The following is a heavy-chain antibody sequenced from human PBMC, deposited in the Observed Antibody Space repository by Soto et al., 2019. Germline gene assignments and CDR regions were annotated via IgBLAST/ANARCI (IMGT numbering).Heavy chain of an antibody. D-gene: IGHD2-21*01. J-gene: IGHJ3*01. CDR1: GGTFSTSA. CDR3: ATECGHSPVAGSEAFDV. V-gene: IGHV1-69*01. Sequence: QVQLVQSGAEVTTTGSSVKVSCKASGGTFSTSAISWVRQAPGHGLEWVGGIVPMYNTPVYAQSFQDRVTITADESTTSAFMEMTSLTSQDTAVYFCATECGHSPVAGSEAFDVWGQGTLVTVAS. CDR2: IVPMYNTP.